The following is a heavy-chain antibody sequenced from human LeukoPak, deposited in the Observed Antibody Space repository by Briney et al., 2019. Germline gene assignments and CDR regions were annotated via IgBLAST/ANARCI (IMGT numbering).Heavy chain of an antibody. D-gene: IGHD2-2*02. Sequence: GASVKVSCKASGYTFTSYYMHWVRQAPGQGLEWMGLINPSGGSTSYAQKFQGRVTMTRDTSTSTVYMELSSLRSEDTAVYYCATVGGYCSSTSCYTRPRFQHWGQGTLVTVSS. J-gene: IGHJ1*01. V-gene: IGHV1-46*03. CDR3: ATVGGYCSSTSCYTRPRFQH. CDR1: GYTFTSYY. CDR2: INPSGGST.